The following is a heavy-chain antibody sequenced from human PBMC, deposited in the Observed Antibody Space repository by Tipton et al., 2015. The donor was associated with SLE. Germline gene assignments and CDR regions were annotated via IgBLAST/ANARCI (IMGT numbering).Heavy chain of an antibody. CDR3: ARGGRLRWSYYGMDV. CDR2: ISSPGSTI. CDR1: GFTFSSYA. Sequence: SLRLSCAASGFTFSSYAMSWVRQAPGKGLEWVSYISSPGSTIYYEDSVKGRFTISRDNTKKSLYLQMNSLRAEDTAVYYCARGGRLRWSYYGMDVWGQGTTVTVSS. D-gene: IGHD4-23*01. J-gene: IGHJ6*02. V-gene: IGHV3-48*03.